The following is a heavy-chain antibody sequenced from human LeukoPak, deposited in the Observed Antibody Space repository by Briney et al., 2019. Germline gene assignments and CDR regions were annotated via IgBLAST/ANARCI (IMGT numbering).Heavy chain of an antibody. CDR3: ARLENYYDSSSYYYDAFDV. CDR2: ISLSSTTI. CDR1: GFTFSTFG. D-gene: IGHD3-22*01. J-gene: IGHJ3*01. Sequence: PGGSLRLSCVASGFTFSTFGMSWVRQAPGKGLEWVSYISLSSTTIYYADSVKGRFTISRDNAKNSLYLQMNSLRDEDTAVYYCARLENYYDSSSYYYDAFDVWGQGTVVTVSS. V-gene: IGHV3-48*02.